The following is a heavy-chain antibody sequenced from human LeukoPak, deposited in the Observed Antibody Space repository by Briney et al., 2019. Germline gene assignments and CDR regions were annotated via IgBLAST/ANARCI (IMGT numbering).Heavy chain of an antibody. Sequence: GASVKVSCKASGYTFTSYGISWVRQAPGQGLEWMGWISAYNGNTNYAQKLQGRVTMTTDTSTSTAYMELRSLRSDDTAVYYCARGDWVVGPHDAFDIWGQGTMVTVSS. J-gene: IGHJ3*02. D-gene: IGHD2-21*01. CDR3: ARGDWVVGPHDAFDI. CDR2: ISAYNGNT. V-gene: IGHV1-18*01. CDR1: GYTFTSYG.